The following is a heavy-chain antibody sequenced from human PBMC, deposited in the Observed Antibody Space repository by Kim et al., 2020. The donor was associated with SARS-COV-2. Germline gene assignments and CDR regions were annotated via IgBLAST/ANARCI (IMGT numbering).Heavy chain of an antibody. V-gene: IGHV1-46*01. CDR2: INPSGGST. Sequence: ASVKVSCKASGYTFTSYYMHWVRQAPGQGLEWMGIINPSGGSTSYAKKFQGRVTMTRDTSTSTVYMELSSLRSEDTAVYYCVGGEGIAARLGAFDFWGQGTMVTVSS. CDR3: VGGEGIAARLGAFDF. CDR1: GYTFTSYY. J-gene: IGHJ3*01. D-gene: IGHD6-6*01.